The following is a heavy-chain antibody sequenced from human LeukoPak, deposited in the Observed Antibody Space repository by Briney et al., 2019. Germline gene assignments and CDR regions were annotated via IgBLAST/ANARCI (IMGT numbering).Heavy chain of an antibody. CDR1: GGTFSSNA. D-gene: IGHD1-1*01. Sequence: GASVKVSCKASGGTFSSNAISWVRQAPGQGLEWMGGIIPIFGTANYAQKFQGRVTITADESTSTAYMELSSLRSEDTAVYYCAGRKRGQLDYWGQGTLVTVSS. CDR3: AGRKRGQLDY. J-gene: IGHJ4*02. V-gene: IGHV1-69*13. CDR2: IIPIFGTA.